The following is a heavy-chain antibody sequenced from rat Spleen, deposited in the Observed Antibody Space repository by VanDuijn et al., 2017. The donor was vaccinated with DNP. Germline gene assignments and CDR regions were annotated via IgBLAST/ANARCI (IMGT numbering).Heavy chain of an antibody. V-gene: IGHV5-27*01. CDR1: GFTFTYYG. Sequence: EVQQVESGGGLVQPGRSLKLSCAASGFTFTYYGMAWVRQAPKKGLEWVASITTSGGSTSYRDSVKGRFTISRDNAKTTLYLQMDSLRSEDTATYYCTTDFERGYWGQGVMVTVSS. J-gene: IGHJ2*01. CDR2: ITTSGGST. CDR3: TTDFERGY. D-gene: IGHD1-11*01.